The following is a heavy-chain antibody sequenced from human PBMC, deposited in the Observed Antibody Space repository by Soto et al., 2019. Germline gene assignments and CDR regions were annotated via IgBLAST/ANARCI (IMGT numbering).Heavy chain of an antibody. V-gene: IGHV3-13*01. CDR3: ARGPALLWGPEGDYYMDV. CDR2: IGTAGDT. Sequence: GGSLRLSCAASGFTFSSYDMHWVRQATGKGLEWVSAIGTAGDTYYPGSVKGRLTISRENAKNSLYLQMNSLRAGDTAVYYCARGPALLWGPEGDYYMDVWGKGTTVTVSS. CDR1: GFTFSSYD. J-gene: IGHJ6*03. D-gene: IGHD3-16*01.